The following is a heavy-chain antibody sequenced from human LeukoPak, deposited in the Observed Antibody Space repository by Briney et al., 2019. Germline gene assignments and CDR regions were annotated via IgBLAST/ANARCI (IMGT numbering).Heavy chain of an antibody. J-gene: IGHJ6*02. CDR3: ARRCSSTSCYYYYGMDV. Sequence: PGGSLRLSCAASGFTFSTYSMNWVRQAPGKGLEWVSYISSSSSTIYYADSVKGRFTISRDNAKNSLYLQMNSLRDKDTAVYYCARRCSSTSCYYYYGMDVWGQGTTVTVSS. V-gene: IGHV3-48*02. CDR2: ISSSSSTI. CDR1: GFTFSTYS. D-gene: IGHD2-2*01.